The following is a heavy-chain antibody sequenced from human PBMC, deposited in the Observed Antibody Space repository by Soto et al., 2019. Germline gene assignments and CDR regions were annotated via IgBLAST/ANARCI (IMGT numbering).Heavy chain of an antibody. V-gene: IGHV4-61*01. Sequence: SETLSLTCTVSGGSVSSGSYYWSWIRQPPGKGLEWIGYIYSSGSTSYNPSLRSRVTISVDTSKNQFSLKLSSVTAADTAVYYCARDGDGYNYWGQGTLVTVSS. CDR2: IYSSGST. CDR3: ARDGDGYNY. D-gene: IGHD5-12*01. CDR1: GGSVSSGSYY. J-gene: IGHJ4*02.